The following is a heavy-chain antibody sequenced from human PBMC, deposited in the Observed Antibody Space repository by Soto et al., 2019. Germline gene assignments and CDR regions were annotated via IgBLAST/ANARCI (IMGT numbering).Heavy chain of an antibody. D-gene: IGHD6-6*01. CDR3: AKEEGIPARPDYYYYGMDV. J-gene: IGHJ6*02. V-gene: IGHV3-30*18. Sequence: QVQLVESGGGVVQPGRSLRLSCAASGFTFSSYGMHWVRQAPGKGLEWVAVISYDGSNKYYADSVKGRFTISRDNSKNTLYLQMNSLRAEDTAVYYCAKEEGIPARPDYYYYGMDVWGQGTTVTVSS. CDR1: GFTFSSYG. CDR2: ISYDGSNK.